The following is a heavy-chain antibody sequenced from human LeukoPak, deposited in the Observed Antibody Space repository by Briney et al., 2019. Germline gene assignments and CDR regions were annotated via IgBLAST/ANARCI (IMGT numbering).Heavy chain of an antibody. D-gene: IGHD6-13*01. CDR1: GGSISSYY. Sequence: PSETLSLTCTVSGGSISSYYWSWIRQPPGKGLEWIGYIYYSGSTNYNPSLKSRVTISVDTSKNQFSLKLSSVTAAVTAVYYCARSYSSSWSYYYYYYMDVWGKGTTVTVSS. CDR3: ARSYSSSWSYYYYYYMDV. V-gene: IGHV4-59*01. J-gene: IGHJ6*03. CDR2: IYYSGST.